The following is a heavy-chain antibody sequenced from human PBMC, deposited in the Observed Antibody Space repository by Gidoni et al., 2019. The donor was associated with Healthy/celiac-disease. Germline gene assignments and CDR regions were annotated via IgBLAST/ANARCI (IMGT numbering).Heavy chain of an antibody. J-gene: IGHJ6*03. CDR3: TTDSSSWRDYYYYYYMDV. Sequence: EVQLVESGGGLVKPGGYLRLSCAASGFTFSNAWMSWVRQAPGKGLEWVGRIKSKTDGGTTDYAAPVKGRFTISRDDSKNTLYLQMNSLKTEDTAVYYCTTDSSSWRDYYYYYYMDVWGKGTTVTVSS. CDR1: GFTFSNAW. V-gene: IGHV3-15*01. CDR2: IKSKTDGGTT. D-gene: IGHD6-13*01.